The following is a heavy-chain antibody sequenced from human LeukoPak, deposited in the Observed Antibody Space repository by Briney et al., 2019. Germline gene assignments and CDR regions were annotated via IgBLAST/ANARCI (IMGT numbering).Heavy chain of an antibody. Sequence: PERSLSLSCAASGFTFSSYCMHWVRHAPGKGPVGVARTNRDGSSTAYADSAKGRFTISKDNAKNTLYLLMNSLRAEDTAVYYCARDSVEWYIFDYWGQGTLVTVSS. CDR1: GFTFSSYC. CDR2: TNRDGSST. V-gene: IGHV3-74*01. D-gene: IGHD3-3*01. CDR3: ARDSVEWYIFDY. J-gene: IGHJ4*02.